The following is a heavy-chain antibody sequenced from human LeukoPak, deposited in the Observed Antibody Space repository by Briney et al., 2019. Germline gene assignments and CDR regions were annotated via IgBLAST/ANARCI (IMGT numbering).Heavy chain of an antibody. D-gene: IGHD2-2*01. CDR2: IYYSGTT. V-gene: IGHV4-59*08. J-gene: IGHJ4*02. Sequence: SETLSLTCTVSGGSINTHYWYWIRQPPGKGLEWIGYIYYSGTTKYSTSLKSRVTLSLDTPKNQIFLRLTSVTAADTAVYYCARRGRSSTDPFEYWGQGTLVTVSS. CDR1: GGSINTHY. CDR3: ARRGRSSTDPFEY.